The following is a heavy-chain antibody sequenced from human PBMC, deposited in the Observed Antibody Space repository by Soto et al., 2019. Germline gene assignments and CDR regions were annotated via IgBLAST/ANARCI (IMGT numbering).Heavy chain of an antibody. Sequence: EVQLLESGGGLVQPGGSLRLSCAASGFTFSSYAMSWVRQAPGKGLEWVSAISGSGGSTYYADSVKGRFTISRDNSKNTLYLRMNSLRAEDTAVYYCANHPSSSWYRGGFDYWGQGTLVTVSS. CDR3: ANHPSSSWYRGGFDY. J-gene: IGHJ4*02. D-gene: IGHD6-13*01. CDR1: GFTFSSYA. CDR2: ISGSGGST. V-gene: IGHV3-23*01.